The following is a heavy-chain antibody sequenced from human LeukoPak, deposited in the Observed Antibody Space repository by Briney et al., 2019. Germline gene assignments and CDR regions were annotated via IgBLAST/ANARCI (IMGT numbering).Heavy chain of an antibody. CDR1: ADIFSTYS. D-gene: IGHD6-13*01. CDR2: ILPVYGTT. V-gene: IGHV1-69*01. CDR3: ASHITTAGRFDP. Sequence: SVKVSCKVSADIFSTYSISWVRQAPGHGLEWMGGILPVYGTTTYGQKFQGRVTLTADESTTTVFMDLNNLRLEDTAVYYCASHITTAGRFDPWGQGTLVTVSS. J-gene: IGHJ5*02.